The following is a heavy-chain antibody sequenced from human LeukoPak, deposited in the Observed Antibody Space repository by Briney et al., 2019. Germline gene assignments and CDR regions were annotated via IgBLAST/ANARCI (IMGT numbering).Heavy chain of an antibody. CDR3: AREYCSSTSCPYLKY. V-gene: IGHV3-48*01. CDR1: GFTFSSYS. D-gene: IGHD2-2*01. J-gene: IGHJ4*02. CDR2: ISSSSSTI. Sequence: GGSLRLSCAASGFTFSSYSMNWVRQAPGKGLEWVSSISSSSSTIYYADSVKGRFTISRDNAKNSLYLQMNSLRAEDTAVYYCAREYCSSTSCPYLKYWGQGTLVTVSS.